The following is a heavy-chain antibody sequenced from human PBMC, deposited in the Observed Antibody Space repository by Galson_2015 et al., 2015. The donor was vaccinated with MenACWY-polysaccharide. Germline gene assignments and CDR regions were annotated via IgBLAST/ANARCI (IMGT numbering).Heavy chain of an antibody. J-gene: IGHJ4*02. V-gene: IGHV3-23*01. CDR2: ISASGDKT. CDR1: GFTFSSYS. Sequence: SLRLSCAASGFTFSSYSMNWVRQDPGKGLEWVSGISASGDKTYYADSVKGRFTISRDNSRNMLYLQMNSLRAEDTAVYHCVKSGLGNLAYSMVRVVDYWGQGTLATVSS. D-gene: IGHD3-10*01. CDR3: VKSGLGNLAYSMVRVVDY.